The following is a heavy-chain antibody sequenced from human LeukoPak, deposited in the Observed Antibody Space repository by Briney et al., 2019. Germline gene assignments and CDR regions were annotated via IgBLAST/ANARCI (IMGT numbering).Heavy chain of an antibody. CDR2: IYTSGTT. V-gene: IGHV4-4*07. J-gene: IGHJ3*01. Sequence: PSETLSLTCTVSRGSISSDYWSWIRQPAGKGLEWIGLIYTSGTTNYNPSLKSRVTMSLDTSKNQFSLKLNSVTAAVTAVYYCARVFHDWGQGTMVTVSS. CDR3: ARVFHD. CDR1: RGSISSDY.